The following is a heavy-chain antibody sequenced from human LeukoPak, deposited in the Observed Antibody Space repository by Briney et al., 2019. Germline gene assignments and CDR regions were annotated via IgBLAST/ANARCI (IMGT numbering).Heavy chain of an antibody. J-gene: IGHJ4*02. V-gene: IGHV1-2*04. CDR1: GYTFTGYY. Sequence: GASVKVSCKASGYTFTGYYIHWVRQAPGQGLEWMGRINPNSGGTNYAQKYQGWVTMTRDTSISTAYMELSRLRADDTAVYYCARSSGTGTRYPPCRSGIDYWGQGTLVTVCS. CDR3: ARSSGTGTRYPPCRSGIDY. CDR2: INPNSGGT. D-gene: IGHD4-17*01.